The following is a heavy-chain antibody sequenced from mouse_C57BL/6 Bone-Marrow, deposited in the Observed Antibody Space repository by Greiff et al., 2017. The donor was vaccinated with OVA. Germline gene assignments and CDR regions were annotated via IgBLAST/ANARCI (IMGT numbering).Heavy chain of an antibody. CDR2: INPSNGGT. J-gene: IGHJ1*03. Sequence: VQLKQPGAELVKPGASVKLSCKASGYTFTSYWMHWVKQRPGQGLEWIGNINPSNGGTNYNEKFKSKATLTVDKSSSTAYMQLSSLTSEDSAVYYCARAYYSNRWYFDVWGTGTTVTVSS. CDR1: GYTFTSYW. V-gene: IGHV1-53*01. D-gene: IGHD2-5*01. CDR3: ARAYYSNRWYFDV.